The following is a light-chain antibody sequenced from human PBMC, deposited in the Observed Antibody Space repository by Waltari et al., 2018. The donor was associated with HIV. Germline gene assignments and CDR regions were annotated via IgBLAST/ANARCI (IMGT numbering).Light chain of an antibody. CDR3: HAWDSTTVL. Sequence: YELTQSPSDSVSPAQTAIIPCFRADLERNSVCWYQQKPRQSPVLLLYQDTRRPSGIPERFSGSKSGNTATLTISGTQALDEADYYCHAWDSTTVLFGGGTELTVL. CDR1: DLERNS. CDR2: QDT. V-gene: IGLV3-1*01. J-gene: IGLJ2*01.